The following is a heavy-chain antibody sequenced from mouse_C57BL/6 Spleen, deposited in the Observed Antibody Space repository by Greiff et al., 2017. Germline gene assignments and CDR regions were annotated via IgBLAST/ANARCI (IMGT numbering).Heavy chain of an antibody. CDR1: GYSITSGYY. D-gene: IGHD1-1*01. V-gene: IGHV3-6*01. J-gene: IGHJ2*01. CDR2: ISYDGSN. CDR3: ARGSYYGSSYVH. Sequence: EVKLMESGPGIVKPSQSLSLTCSVTGYSITSGYYWNWIRQFPGNKLEWMGYISYDGSNNYNPSLKNRISITRDTSKNQFFLKWNSVTTEDTATYYCARGSYYGSSYVHWGQGTTLTVSS.